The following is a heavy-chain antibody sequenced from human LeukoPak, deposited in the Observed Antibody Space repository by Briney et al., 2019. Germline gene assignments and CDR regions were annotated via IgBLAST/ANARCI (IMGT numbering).Heavy chain of an antibody. J-gene: IGHJ6*04. V-gene: IGHV1-3*01. Sequence: ASVKVSYKASGYTFTIYAMHWVGQAPGQRGEGMGWINAGKGNTKYSQKFQGRVTITRDTSASTAYMELSSLRSEDTAVYYCATGPRYCSGGSCYSAENYYYYGMDVWGKGTTVTVSS. CDR3: ATGPRYCSGGSCYSAENYYYYGMDV. D-gene: IGHD2-15*01. CDR2: INAGKGNT. CDR1: GYTFTIYA.